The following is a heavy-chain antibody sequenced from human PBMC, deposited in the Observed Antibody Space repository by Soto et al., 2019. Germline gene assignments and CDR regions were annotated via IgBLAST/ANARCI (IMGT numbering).Heavy chain of an antibody. V-gene: IGHV3-30-3*01. Sequence: PGGSLRLSCAASGFTFSSYAMYWVRQAPGKGLEWVAVISYDGSKKYYADSVKGRFTISRDNSKNTLYLQMNSLRVEDTAVYYCARERYDFWSGYYYYGMDVWGQGTTVTVSS. J-gene: IGHJ6*02. CDR2: ISYDGSKK. CDR1: GFTFSSYA. D-gene: IGHD3-3*01. CDR3: ARERYDFWSGYYYYGMDV.